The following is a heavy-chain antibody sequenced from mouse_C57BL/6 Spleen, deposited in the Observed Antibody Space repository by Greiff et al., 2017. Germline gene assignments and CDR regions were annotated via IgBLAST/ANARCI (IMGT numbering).Heavy chain of an antibody. CDR3: ARRLYYGNWDWYFDV. V-gene: IGHV1-64*01. Sequence: QVQLQQPGAELVKPGASVKLSCKASGYTFTSYWMHWVKQRPGQGLEWIGMIHPNSGSTNYNEKFKSKATLTVDKSSSTAYMQLSSLTSEDSAVXYCARRLYYGNWDWYFDVWGTGTTVTVSS. D-gene: IGHD2-1*01. CDR2: IHPNSGST. J-gene: IGHJ1*03. CDR1: GYTFTSYW.